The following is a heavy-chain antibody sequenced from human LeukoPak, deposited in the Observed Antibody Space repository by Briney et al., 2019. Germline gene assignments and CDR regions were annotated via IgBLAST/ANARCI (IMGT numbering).Heavy chain of an antibody. J-gene: IGHJ6*03. Sequence: ASVKVSCTASGYTFTTYDTNWVRQATGQGLEWMGWMNPTSGNTGYAQKFQGRVTMTRNTSIGTAYLEVSSLTSEDTAVYYCARNEGSATVDYYYYMDVWGKGTTVTVSS. V-gene: IGHV1-8*01. CDR1: GYTFTTYD. CDR3: ARNEGSATVDYYYYMDV. CDR2: MNPTSGNT. D-gene: IGHD3-10*01.